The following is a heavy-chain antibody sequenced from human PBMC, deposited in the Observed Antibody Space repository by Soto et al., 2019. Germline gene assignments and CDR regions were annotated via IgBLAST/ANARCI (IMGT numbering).Heavy chain of an antibody. J-gene: IGHJ4*02. V-gene: IGHV4-34*01. Sequence: PSVIQSHTCDVSDDSCSCYFCNWLRQPPGKGLEWIGEISQVGRARYNPSLETRITISVDTSKTQFSLNLTSVTDADTAVYYCARGYGYFRQWGQGALVTVSS. CDR2: ISQVGRA. D-gene: IGHD4-17*01. CDR3: ARGYGYFRQ. CDR1: DDSCSCYF.